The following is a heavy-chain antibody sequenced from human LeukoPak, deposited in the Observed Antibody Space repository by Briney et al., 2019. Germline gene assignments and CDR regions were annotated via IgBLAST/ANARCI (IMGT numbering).Heavy chain of an antibody. CDR2: INPNFGTA. CDR3: ASYEEMATSFDY. Sequence: ASAKVSCKASGCTFSGYDIHWVRQAPGQGLEWMGGINPNFGTANYAQKFQGRVTITADESTSTAYMELSSLRSEDTAVYYCASYEEMATSFDYWGQGTLVTVSS. J-gene: IGHJ4*02. CDR1: GCTFSGYD. D-gene: IGHD5-24*01. V-gene: IGHV1-69*13.